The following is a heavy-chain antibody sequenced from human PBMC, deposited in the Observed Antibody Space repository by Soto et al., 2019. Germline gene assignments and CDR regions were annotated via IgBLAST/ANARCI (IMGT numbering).Heavy chain of an antibody. CDR2: IIPLLRTV. CDR1: GGTFARYS. V-gene: IGHV1-69*06. J-gene: IGHJ6*02. D-gene: IGHD6-25*01. CDR3: ERDPVDLFGYMDV. Sequence: QEELVQSGAEVKKPGSSVNVSCKASGGTFARYSITWVRQAPGQRPEWMGEIIPLLRTVNYAQKFQDRVTITGDRSTSTVYMALSSLRSDDTAVYYCERDPVDLFGYMDVWGQGTTVTVSS.